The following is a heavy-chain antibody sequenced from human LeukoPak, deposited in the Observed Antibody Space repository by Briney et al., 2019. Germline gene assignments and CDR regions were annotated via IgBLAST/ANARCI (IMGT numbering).Heavy chain of an antibody. J-gene: IGHJ4*02. CDR2: ISSSGSTI. V-gene: IGHV3-11*01. CDR3: ARASLGYYYDSSGYYWLDY. CDR1: GFTFSDYY. D-gene: IGHD3-22*01. Sequence: GGSLRLSCAASGFTFSDYYMSWIRQAPGKGLEWVSYISSSGSTIYYADSVKGRFTISRDNAKNLLYLQMNSLRAEDTAVYYCARASLGYYYDSSGYYWLDYWGQGTLVTVSS.